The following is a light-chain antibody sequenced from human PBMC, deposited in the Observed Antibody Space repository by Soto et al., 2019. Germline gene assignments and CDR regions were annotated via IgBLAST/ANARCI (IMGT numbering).Light chain of an antibody. CDR2: DVS. V-gene: IGLV2-14*03. CDR1: SSDVGGFNY. CDR3: ASYTTSSTYV. Sequence: QSVLTQPASVSGSPGQSIAISCTGTSSDVGGFNYVSWYQQHPGKAPKFMIYDVSSRPSGVSDRFSGSKSGNTASLTISGLQAEDEADYYCASYTTSSTYVFGTGTSHRP. J-gene: IGLJ1*01.